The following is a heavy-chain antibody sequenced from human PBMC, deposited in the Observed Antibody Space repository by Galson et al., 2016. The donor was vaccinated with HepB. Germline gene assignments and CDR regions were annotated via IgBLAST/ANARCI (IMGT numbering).Heavy chain of an antibody. D-gene: IGHD6-19*01. CDR3: AGGGGWLTDH. Sequence: SETLSLTCTVSGGFISSSYWGWFRQPPGKRPEWIGYMHYSESTIYNPSLKSRGFISLDTSKTQFSLRLTSVTAADTAVYYCAGGGGWLTDHWGQGTLVTVSS. CDR1: GGFISSSY. V-gene: IGHV4-59*01. J-gene: IGHJ4*02. CDR2: MHYSEST.